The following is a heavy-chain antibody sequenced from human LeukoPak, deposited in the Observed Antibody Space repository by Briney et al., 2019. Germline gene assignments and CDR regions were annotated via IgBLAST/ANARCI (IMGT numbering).Heavy chain of an antibody. CDR2: ILYDGSNK. J-gene: IGHJ6*02. D-gene: IGHD3-22*01. CDR3: AKDVVITMILGRGMDV. CDR1: GLTFSSYG. Sequence: GGSLRLSCAASGLTFSSYGMHWVRQAPGKGLEWVAIILYDGSNKYYADSVKGRFTISRDNSKNTLYLQMNSLRAEDTAVYYCAKDVVITMILGRGMDVWGQGTTVTVSS. V-gene: IGHV3-30*02.